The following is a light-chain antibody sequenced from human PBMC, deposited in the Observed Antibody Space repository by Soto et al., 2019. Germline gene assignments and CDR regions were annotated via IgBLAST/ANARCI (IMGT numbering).Light chain of an antibody. Sequence: QSVLTQPASVSGSPGQSITISCTGTSSDIGAYNYVSWYQQHPGKAPKLMIFDVSNRPSGVSNRFSGSKSGNTASLTISGLQAEDEADYYCSSYTSSSTVVFGAGTKLTVL. CDR1: SSDIGAYNY. CDR3: SSYTSSSTVV. J-gene: IGLJ2*01. V-gene: IGLV2-14*03. CDR2: DVS.